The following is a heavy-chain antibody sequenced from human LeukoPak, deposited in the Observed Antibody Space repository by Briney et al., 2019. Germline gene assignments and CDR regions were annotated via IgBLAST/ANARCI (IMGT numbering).Heavy chain of an antibody. Sequence: SXKXXXXTFTXXXXNWVXXXXXQXXEWMGWMNPNSGNTGYAQKFQGRVTMTRNTSISTAYMELSSLRSEDTAVYYCARTVRGVIAPWGQGTLVTVSS. J-gene: IGHJ5*02. D-gene: IGHD3-10*01. CDR1: XXTFTXXX. V-gene: IGHV1-8*01. CDR3: ARTVRGVIAP. CDR2: MNPNSGNT.